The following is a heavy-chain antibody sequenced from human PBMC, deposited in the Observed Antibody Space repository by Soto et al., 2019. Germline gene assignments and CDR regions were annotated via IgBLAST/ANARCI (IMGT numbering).Heavy chain of an antibody. CDR3: ARDMITFGGVIPRHAFDI. Sequence: SETLSLTSTVSGGSISSGGYYWSWIRQHPGKGLEWIGYIYYSGSTYYNPSLKSRVTISVDTSKNQFSLKLSSVTAADTAVYYCARDMITFGGVIPRHAFDIWGHGTMVPVSS. V-gene: IGHV4-31*03. CDR2: IYYSGST. CDR1: GGSISSGGYY. D-gene: IGHD3-16*02. J-gene: IGHJ3*02.